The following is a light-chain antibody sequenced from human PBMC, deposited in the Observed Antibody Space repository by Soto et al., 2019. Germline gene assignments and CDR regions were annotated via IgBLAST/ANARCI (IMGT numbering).Light chain of an antibody. Sequence: DIVMTQFPLSLPVTPGEPASISCRSSQSLLQSNGYNYLDWYLQKPGQSPQLLISLGSTRASGVPDRFSGSGSGTDFTLKISRVEAEDVGLYYCMQALQTPWTFGQGTKVDIK. CDR2: LGS. CDR1: QSLLQSNGYNY. J-gene: IGKJ1*01. V-gene: IGKV2-28*01. CDR3: MQALQTPWT.